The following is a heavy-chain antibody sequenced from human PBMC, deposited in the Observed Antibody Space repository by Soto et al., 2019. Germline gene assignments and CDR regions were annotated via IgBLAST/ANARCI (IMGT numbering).Heavy chain of an antibody. D-gene: IGHD5-18*01. CDR3: ATGIQLWLRRINNGYSG. CDR1: GGTFSTYA. J-gene: IGHJ4*02. CDR2: IIPMFGIA. Sequence: QVQLVQSGAEVKKPETSVKVSCKAPGGTFSTYAMSLVRQAPGQGLEWMGGIIPMFGIANYAQRFEDRVTITAYESTSTVYMELTSLRSEDTAVYFCATGIQLWLRRINNGYSGWGQGTLVTVSS. V-gene: IGHV1-69*12.